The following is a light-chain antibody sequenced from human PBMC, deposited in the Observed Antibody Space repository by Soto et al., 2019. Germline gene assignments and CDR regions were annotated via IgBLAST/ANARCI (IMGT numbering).Light chain of an antibody. V-gene: IGKV3-11*01. CDR3: QQRSNWPPLT. CDR1: QSVSSY. Sequence: EIVLTQSPATLSLSPGDRATLSCRASQSVSSYLAWYQQKPGQAPRLLIYDASNRATGIPARFSGSGSGTDFTLTISSLEPEDFAFYYCQQRSNWPPLTFGGGTKVYIK. J-gene: IGKJ4*01. CDR2: DAS.